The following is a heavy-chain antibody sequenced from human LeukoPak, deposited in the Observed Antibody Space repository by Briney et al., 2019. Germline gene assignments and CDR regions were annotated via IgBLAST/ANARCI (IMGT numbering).Heavy chain of an antibody. Sequence: GGSLRLSCAASGFTFSSYSMNWVRQAPGKGLEWVAAISTTSGDIHYADSVKGRFTISRDNAKNSLYLQMNSLRVEDTALYYCARRAPSHDFDDWGQGTLVTVSS. CDR1: GFTFSSYS. CDR3: ARRAPSHDFDD. V-gene: IGHV3-21*01. CDR2: ISTTSGDI. J-gene: IGHJ4*02.